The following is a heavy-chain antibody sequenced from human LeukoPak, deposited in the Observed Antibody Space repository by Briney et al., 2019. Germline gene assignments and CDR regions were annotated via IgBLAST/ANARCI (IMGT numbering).Heavy chain of an antibody. CDR1: GFTFSSYA. D-gene: IGHD6-13*01. Sequence: PGGSLRLSCAASGFTFSSYAMSWVRQAPGKGLEWVSAISGSGGSTYYADSVKGRFTISRDNSKNTLYLQMNSLRVEDTAVYHCAKKRIAAAGKNDFDYWGQGPRSPSPQ. CDR3: AKKRIAAAGKNDFDY. J-gene: IGHJ4*02. V-gene: IGHV3-23*01. CDR2: ISGSGGST.